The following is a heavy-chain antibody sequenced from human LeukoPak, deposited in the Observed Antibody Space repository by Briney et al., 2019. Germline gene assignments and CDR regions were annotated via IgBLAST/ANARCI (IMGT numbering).Heavy chain of an antibody. CDR3: ARSVVVTANLDY. J-gene: IGHJ4*02. Sequence: GGSPRLSCAASGFTFSSYAMHWVRQAPGKGLEYVSAISSNGGSTYYANSVKGRFTISRDNSKNTLYLQMGSLRAEDMAVYYCARSVVVTANLDYWGQGTLVTVSS. V-gene: IGHV3-64*01. D-gene: IGHD2-21*02. CDR2: ISSNGGST. CDR1: GFTFSSYA.